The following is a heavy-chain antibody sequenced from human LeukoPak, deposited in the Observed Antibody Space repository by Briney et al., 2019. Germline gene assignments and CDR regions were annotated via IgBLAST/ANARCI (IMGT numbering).Heavy chain of an antibody. CDR1: GFSFRRYD. V-gene: IGHV3-30*04. D-gene: IGHD1-26*01. Sequence: GGSLRLSCAASGFSFRRYDMHWVRQAPGKGLEWVAATSYDGTSELYADFVKGRFSISRDNSRNTLSLQMDTLRPEDTAIYYCARAKGLAGSYLDNWFDPWGQGTRVIVFS. CDR3: ARAKGLAGSYLDNWFDP. CDR2: TSYDGTSE. J-gene: IGHJ5*02.